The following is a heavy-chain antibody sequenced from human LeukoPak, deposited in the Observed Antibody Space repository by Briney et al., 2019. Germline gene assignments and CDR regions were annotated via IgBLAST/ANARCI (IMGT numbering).Heavy chain of an antibody. Sequence: PGGSLRLSCAASGFTFSSYAMSWVRQAPGKGLEWVASIKRDASEKYYVDSVKGRFTISRDNAKNSLYLQMNSLRAEDTAVYNCVREASGGTKGVSGTFDIWGQGTMVTVSS. J-gene: IGHJ3*02. D-gene: IGHD6-13*01. V-gene: IGHV3-7*01. CDR3: VREASGGTKGVSGTFDI. CDR1: GFTFSSYA. CDR2: IKRDASEK.